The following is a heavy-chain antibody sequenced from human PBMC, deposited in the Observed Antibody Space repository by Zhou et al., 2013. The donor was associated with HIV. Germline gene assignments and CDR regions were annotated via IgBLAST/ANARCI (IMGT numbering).Heavy chain of an antibody. D-gene: IGHD4-17*01. CDR1: GYTFTSYY. V-gene: IGHV1-46*01. CDR2: INPSDGNT. J-gene: IGHJ4*02. CDR3: VRANYGGNSQSFFDY. Sequence: QVQLVQSGAEVKKPGASVKVSCKASGYTFTSYYMHWVRQAPGQGLEWMGVINPSDGNTSYAQKFQGRVTMTRDTSTSTASMELSSLRSEDTAMYYCVRANYGGNSQSFFDYWGQGTLVTVSS.